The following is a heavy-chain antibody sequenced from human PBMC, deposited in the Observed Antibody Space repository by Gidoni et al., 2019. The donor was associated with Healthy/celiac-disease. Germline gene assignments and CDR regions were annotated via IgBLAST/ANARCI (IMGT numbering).Heavy chain of an antibody. J-gene: IGHJ4*02. D-gene: IGHD3-22*01. CDR2: IWYDGSNK. CDR3: ARAWNYYDSSGGFDY. CDR1: GFTFSGYG. Sequence: QVQLVESGGGVVQPGRSLRLYCAASGFTFSGYGMHWVRQAPGKGLEWVAVIWYDGSNKYYADSVKGRFTISRDNSKNTLYLQMNSLRAEDTAVYYCARAWNYYDSSGGFDYWGQGTLVTVSS. V-gene: IGHV3-33*01.